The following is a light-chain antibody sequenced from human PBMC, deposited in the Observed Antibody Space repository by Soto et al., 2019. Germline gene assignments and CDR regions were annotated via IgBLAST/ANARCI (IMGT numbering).Light chain of an antibody. CDR3: QVRTNWSIA. V-gene: IGKV3-11*01. CDR1: QSVGSY. Sequence: EIVMTQSPATLSLSPGERATLSCRASQSVGSYLAWYQHKPGQAPRLVIYAASTRATGIPARFSGSGSGTDFNLTISRLEPEDFAVYYCQVRTNWSIAFGRGTRLEIK. CDR2: AAS. J-gene: IGKJ5*01.